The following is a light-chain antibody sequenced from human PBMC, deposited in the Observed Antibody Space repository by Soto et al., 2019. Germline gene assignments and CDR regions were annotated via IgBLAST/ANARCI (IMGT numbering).Light chain of an antibody. V-gene: IGKV3-20*01. CDR1: QSVSTTY. CDR3: QQYGSSPWT. J-gene: IGKJ1*01. CDR2: GAS. Sequence: EIVLTQSPGTLSLSPGERATLSCRASQSVSTTYLAWYQQKPGQAPRLLIYGASSRATGIPDTFSGSGSGTDFTLTISRLDPEDFAVYYCQQYGSSPWTFGQGTKVEIK.